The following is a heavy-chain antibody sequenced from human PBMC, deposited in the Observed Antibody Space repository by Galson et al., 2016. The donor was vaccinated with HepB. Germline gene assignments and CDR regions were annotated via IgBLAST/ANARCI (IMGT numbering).Heavy chain of an antibody. CDR2: IKPDGREK. J-gene: IGHJ2*01. D-gene: IGHD6-6*01. CDR1: GFTFSTSR. Sequence: SLRLSCAASGFTFSTSRMSWVRQAPGKGLEWVANIKPDGREKYYVDSVKGRFTISRDNAKNSLFLQVNSLRAEDTAVYYCAKDSSSALWGRGSLVTVSS. CDR3: AKDSSSAL. V-gene: IGHV3-7*01.